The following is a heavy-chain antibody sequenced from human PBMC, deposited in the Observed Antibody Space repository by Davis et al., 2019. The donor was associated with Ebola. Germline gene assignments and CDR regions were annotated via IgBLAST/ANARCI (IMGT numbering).Heavy chain of an antibody. J-gene: IGHJ1*01. CDR2: INPNSGGT. CDR1: GYTFTGYY. D-gene: IGHD3-22*01. CDR3: AGVTYYYDSSGYYHEYFQH. Sequence: AASVKVSCKASGYTFTGYYMHWVRQAPGQGLEWMGRINPNSGGTNYAQKFQGRVTMTRDTSISTAYMELSRLRSDDTAVYYCAGVTYYYDSSGYYHEYFQHWGQGTLVTVSS. V-gene: IGHV1-2*06.